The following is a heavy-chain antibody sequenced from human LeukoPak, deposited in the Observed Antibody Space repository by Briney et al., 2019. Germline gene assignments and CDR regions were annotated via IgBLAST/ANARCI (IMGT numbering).Heavy chain of an antibody. CDR3: ARDRINYYGSGSYLRDDY. CDR1: GFTFSSYS. Sequence: PGGSLRLSCAASGFTFSSYSMNWVCQAPGKGLEWVSSISSSSSYIYYADSVKGRLTISRDNAKNSLYLQMNSLRAEDTAVYHCARDRINYYGSGSYLRDDYWGQGTLVTVSS. CDR2: ISSSSSYI. D-gene: IGHD3-10*01. V-gene: IGHV3-21*01. J-gene: IGHJ4*02.